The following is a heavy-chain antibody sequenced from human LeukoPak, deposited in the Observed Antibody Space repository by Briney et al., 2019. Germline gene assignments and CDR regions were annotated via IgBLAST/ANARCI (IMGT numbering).Heavy chain of an antibody. CDR3: ARDPRVYGDYVAHYFDY. J-gene: IGHJ4*02. D-gene: IGHD4-17*01. CDR2: ISSSSSTI. V-gene: IGHV3-48*01. CDR1: GFTFSSYS. Sequence: PGGSLRLSCAASGFTFSSYSMNWVRQAPGKGLEWVSYISSSSSTIYYADSVKGRFTISRDNAKNSLYLQMNSLRAEDTAVYYCARDPRVYGDYVAHYFDYWGQGTLVTVSS.